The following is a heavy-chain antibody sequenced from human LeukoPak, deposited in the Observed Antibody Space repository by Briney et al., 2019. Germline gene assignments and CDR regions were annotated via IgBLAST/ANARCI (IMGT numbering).Heavy chain of an antibody. J-gene: IGHJ4*02. CDR3: AKSRGYDILTGPLVYFDY. CDR2: IKSSSSRI. V-gene: IGHV3-48*01. CDR1: GFTFSSFG. Sequence: PGGSLRLSCVASGFTFSSFGMNWVRQAPGKGLEWVSYIKSSSSRIYYADSVKGRFTISRDNAKNSLYLQMNSLRAEDTAVYYCAKSRGYDILTGPLVYFDYWGQGTLVTVSS. D-gene: IGHD3-9*01.